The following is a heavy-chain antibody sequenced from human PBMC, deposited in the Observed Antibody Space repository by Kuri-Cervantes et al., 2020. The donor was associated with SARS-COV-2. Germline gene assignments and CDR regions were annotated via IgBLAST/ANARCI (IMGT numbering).Heavy chain of an antibody. CDR2: ISSNGGST. Sequence: AGSLRLSCAASGFTFSSYAMHWVRQAPGKGLEYVSAISSNGGSTYYANSVKGRFTISRDNSKNTLYLPMGSLRAEDTAVYYCATAVREPFGGYWGQGTLVTVSS. V-gene: IGHV3-64*01. D-gene: IGHD3-16*01. CDR1: GFTFSSYA. CDR3: ATAVREPFGGY. J-gene: IGHJ4*02.